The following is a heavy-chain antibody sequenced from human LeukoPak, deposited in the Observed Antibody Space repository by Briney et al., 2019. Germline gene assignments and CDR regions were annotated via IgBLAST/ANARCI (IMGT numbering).Heavy chain of an antibody. V-gene: IGHV4-34*01. Sequence: PSETLSLTCAVYGGSFSGYYWSWIRQPPGKGLEWIGEINHSGSTNYNPSLKSRVTISVDTSKNQFSLKLSSVTAADTAVHYYASRGEEVDGPTFDYWGQGTLVTVSS. D-gene: IGHD3-10*01. CDR1: GGSFSGYY. CDR3: ASRGEEVDGPTFDY. CDR2: INHSGST. J-gene: IGHJ4*02.